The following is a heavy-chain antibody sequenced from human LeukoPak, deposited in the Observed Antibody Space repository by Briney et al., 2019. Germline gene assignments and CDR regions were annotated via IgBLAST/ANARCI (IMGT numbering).Heavy chain of an antibody. CDR1: GFTFSSYA. V-gene: IGHV3-23*01. J-gene: IGHJ4*02. Sequence: GGSLRLSCGASGFTFSSYAMSWVRQAPGKGLEWVSAISGSGGSTYYADSVKGRFTISRDNSKNTLHLQMNSLRAEDTAVYYCARSRYSGSYLRSFDCWGQGTLVTVSS. CDR3: ARSRYSGSYLRSFDC. CDR2: ISGSGGST. D-gene: IGHD1-26*01.